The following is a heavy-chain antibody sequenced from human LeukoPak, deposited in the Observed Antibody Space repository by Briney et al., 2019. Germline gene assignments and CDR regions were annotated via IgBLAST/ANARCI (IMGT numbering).Heavy chain of an antibody. J-gene: IGHJ4*02. CDR3: VIDAS. V-gene: IGHV3-66*01. CDR2: IYSGGGA. Sequence: GGSLRLSCAVSGVTVSSNHMSWVRQAPGKGLEWVSAIYSGGGAYYADSVKGRFTLSRDNSKNTLYLQMNSLRAEDTAVYYCVIDASWGQGTLVTVSS. CDR1: GVTVSSNH.